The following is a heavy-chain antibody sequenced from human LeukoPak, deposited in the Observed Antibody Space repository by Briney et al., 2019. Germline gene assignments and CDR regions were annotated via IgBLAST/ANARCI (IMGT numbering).Heavy chain of an antibody. CDR2: ISNDGANK. D-gene: IGHD3-22*01. CDR1: GFTFSSYG. J-gene: IGHJ4*02. Sequence: PGGSLRLSCAASGFTFSSYGMYWVRQAPGKGLEWVAVISNDGANKYYADSVKGRSTIFRDDSKNTLFLQMNSLRPEDTAMYYCAKYQGYDSDYMAVWGQGALVTVSS. CDR3: AKYQGYDSDYMAV. V-gene: IGHV3-30*18.